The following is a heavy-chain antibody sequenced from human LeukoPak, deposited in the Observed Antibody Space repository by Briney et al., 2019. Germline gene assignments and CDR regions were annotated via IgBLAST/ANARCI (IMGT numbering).Heavy chain of an antibody. D-gene: IGHD3-22*01. CDR1: GDSVSSKSGG. J-gene: IGHJ5*02. V-gene: IGHV6-1*01. Sequence: SQTLSLTCAISGDSVSSKSGGWNWIRQSPSRGLEWLGRTYYRSKWYNDYAVSVKSRITINPDTSKNQFSLQLNSVTPEDTAVYYCARDYYDSSGYRYDPWGQGTLVTVSS. CDR3: ARDYYDSSGYRYDP. CDR2: TYYRSKWYN.